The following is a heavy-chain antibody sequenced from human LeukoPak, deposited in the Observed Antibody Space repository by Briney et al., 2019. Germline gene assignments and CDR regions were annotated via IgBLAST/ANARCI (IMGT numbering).Heavy chain of an antibody. J-gene: IGHJ3*02. Sequence: GESLKISCKGSGYSFTSYWIGWVRQMPGKGLEWMGIIYPGDSDTRYSPSFQGQVTISADKSISTAYLQWSSLKASDTAMYYCARPYYGSGSKPHLDIWGQGTMVTVSS. CDR2: IYPGDSDT. CDR3: ARPYYGSGSKPHLDI. CDR1: GYSFTSYW. D-gene: IGHD3-10*01. V-gene: IGHV5-51*01.